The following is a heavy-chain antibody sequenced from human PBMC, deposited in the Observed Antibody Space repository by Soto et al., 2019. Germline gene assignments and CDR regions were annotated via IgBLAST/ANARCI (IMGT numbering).Heavy chain of an antibody. J-gene: IGHJ6*02. CDR1: GGSISSSNW. CDR2: IYHSGST. V-gene: IGHV4-4*02. Sequence: LETLSLTCAVSGGSISSSNWWSWVHQPPGKGLEWIGEIYHSGSTNYNPSLKSRVTISVDKSKNQFSLKLSSVTAADTAVYYCARLVDTAMDYYYGMDVWGQGTTVTVSS. D-gene: IGHD5-18*01. CDR3: ARLVDTAMDYYYGMDV.